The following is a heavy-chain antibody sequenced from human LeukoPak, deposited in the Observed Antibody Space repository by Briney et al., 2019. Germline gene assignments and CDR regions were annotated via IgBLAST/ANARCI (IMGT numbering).Heavy chain of an antibody. Sequence: SETLSLTCIVSGGSISSSSYYCDWIRQPPGKGLEWIGNLYDSGSTHYNPSLRSRVTISVDTSKNQFSLTLSSVTAADTAVYYCARHGKGGNYRGSFDYWGQETLVTVSS. CDR2: LYDSGST. J-gene: IGHJ4*02. CDR1: GGSISSSSYY. D-gene: IGHD1-26*01. V-gene: IGHV4-39*07. CDR3: ARHGKGGNYRGSFDY.